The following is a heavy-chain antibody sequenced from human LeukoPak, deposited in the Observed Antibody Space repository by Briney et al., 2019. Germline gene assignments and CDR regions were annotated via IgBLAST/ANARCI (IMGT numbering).Heavy chain of an antibody. D-gene: IGHD5-18*01. CDR1: GGSISSSSYY. Sequence: SETLSLTCTVPGGSISSSSYYWGWIRQPPGKGLEWIGSIYYSGSTYYNPSLKGRVTISVATARNQFSPKLSACTAADTAVYYCARRRGYSYGNGPYYYYYMEVWGKGTTVTISS. CDR3: ARRRGYSYGNGPYYYYYMEV. V-gene: IGHV4-39*07. CDR2: IYYSGST. J-gene: IGHJ6*03.